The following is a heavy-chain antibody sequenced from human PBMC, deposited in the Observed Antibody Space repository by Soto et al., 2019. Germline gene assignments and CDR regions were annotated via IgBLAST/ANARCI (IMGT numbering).Heavy chain of an antibody. CDR1: GFSLSTTGVA. V-gene: IGHV2-5*02. D-gene: IGHD4-4*01. CDR2: IYWDDDG. Sequence: QITLKESGPALVKPTQTLTLTCTFSGFSLSTTGVAVAWIRQPPGKALEWLSLIYWDDDGRHSPSLKSRLAVTKDTSKNQVVLTXTNXXXXXXXXXXXXXXSNWRYFFDSWGQGILVTVPS. J-gene: IGHJ4*02. CDR3: XXXSNWRYFFDS.